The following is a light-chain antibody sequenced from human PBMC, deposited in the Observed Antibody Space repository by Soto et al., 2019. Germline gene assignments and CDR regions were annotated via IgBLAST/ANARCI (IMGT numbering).Light chain of an antibody. CDR1: QSMSSW. V-gene: IGKV1-5*01. J-gene: IGKJ1*01. CDR2: DAS. CDR3: QQYNSYSWT. Sequence: DLQMTQSPSTLSASLGDRVTITCRASQSMSSWLAWYQQKPGKAPKLLIYDASSLESGVPSRFSGSGSGTEFTLTISSLQPDDFATYYCQQYNSYSWTFGQGTKVEIK.